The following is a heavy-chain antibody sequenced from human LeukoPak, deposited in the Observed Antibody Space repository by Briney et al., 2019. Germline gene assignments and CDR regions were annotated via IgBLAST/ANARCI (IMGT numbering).Heavy chain of an antibody. CDR2: MNPNNGNT. CDR1: GYTFTGYY. D-gene: IGHD3-22*01. Sequence: GASVKVSCKASGYTFTGYYMHWVRQATGQGLEWMGWMNPNNGNTGYAQKFQGRVTITRNTSISTAYMELSSLRSEDTAVYYCAREVYYDSSGYYNWGQGTLVTVSS. CDR3: AREVYYDSSGYYN. V-gene: IGHV1-8*03. J-gene: IGHJ4*02.